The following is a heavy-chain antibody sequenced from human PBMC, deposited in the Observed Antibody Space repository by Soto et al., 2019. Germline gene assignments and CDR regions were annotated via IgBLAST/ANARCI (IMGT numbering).Heavy chain of an antibody. CDR2: TYCSVGT. Sequence: QVQLQESGPGLVKPSQTLSLTCTVSGGSISSGGYYWSWIRQHPGKGLEWIGYTYCSVGTYYNPSLKSRVTTSVDPSKHQLSLKLSHVTAATTAVYYRARGSSCYSSRCLYAWGKGTTVTVSS. CDR1: GGSISSGGYY. J-gene: IGHJ6*04. CDR3: ARGSSCYSSRCLYA. D-gene: IGHD2-15*01. V-gene: IGHV4-31*03.